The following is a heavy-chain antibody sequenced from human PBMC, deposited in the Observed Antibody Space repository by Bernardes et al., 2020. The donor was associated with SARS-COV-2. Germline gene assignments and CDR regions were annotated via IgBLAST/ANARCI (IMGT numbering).Heavy chain of an antibody. CDR3: ARDGYNPIDY. V-gene: IGHV3-7*01. Sequence: GGSLRLSCAASGFTFSNYCMTWVRQAPGKGLEWVANIKGDGSEKYYVDSVKGRFTISRDNAKNSLYLQMNSLGAEDTAVYYCARDGYNPIDYWGQGTLVTVSS. D-gene: IGHD5-12*01. CDR2: IKGDGSEK. J-gene: IGHJ4*02. CDR1: GFTFSNYC.